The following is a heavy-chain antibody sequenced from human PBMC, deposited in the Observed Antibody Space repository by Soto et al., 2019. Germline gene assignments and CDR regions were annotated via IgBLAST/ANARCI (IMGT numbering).Heavy chain of an antibody. CDR2: INHSGST. V-gene: IGHV4-34*01. D-gene: IGHD3-3*01. CDR3: ARVDFWSGYYFDY. Sequence: TSETLSLTCAVYGGSFSGYYWSWIRQPPGKGLEWTGEINHSGSTNYNPSLKSRVTISVDTSKNQFSLKLSSVTAADTAVYYCARVDFWSGYYFDYWGQGTLVTVSS. J-gene: IGHJ4*02. CDR1: GGSFSGYY.